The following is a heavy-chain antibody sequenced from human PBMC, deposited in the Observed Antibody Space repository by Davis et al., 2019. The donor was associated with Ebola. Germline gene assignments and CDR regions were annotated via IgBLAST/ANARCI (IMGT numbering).Heavy chain of an antibody. J-gene: IGHJ6*02. V-gene: IGHV4-39*01. CDR3: ARMTTVVTPGGMDV. CDR2: FYYSGST. CDR1: GGSISSSSYF. D-gene: IGHD4-23*01. Sequence: PSETLSLTCTVSGGSISSSSYFWGWIRQPPGKGLEWIGSFYYSGSTYYNPSLKSRVTISVDTSKNQFSLKLSSVTAADTAGYYCARMTTVVTPGGMDVWGQGTTVTVSS.